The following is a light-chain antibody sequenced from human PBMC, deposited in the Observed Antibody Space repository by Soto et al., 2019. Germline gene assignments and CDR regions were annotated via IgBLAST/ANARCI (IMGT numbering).Light chain of an antibody. V-gene: IGKV1-27*01. Sequence: DIQMTQSPSSLSASVGDRVTITCRASQGIGNYLAWYQQRPGKVPKLLIYAASTLQSGVPSRFSGSGSGPDFTLTISSLQPEDVATYYCQKYHHDPLTVGGGAKVDSK. J-gene: IGKJ4*01. CDR3: QKYHHDPLT. CDR2: AAS. CDR1: QGIGNY.